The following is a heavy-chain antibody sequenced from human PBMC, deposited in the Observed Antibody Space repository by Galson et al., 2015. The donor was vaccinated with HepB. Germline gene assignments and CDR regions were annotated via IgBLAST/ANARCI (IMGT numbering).Heavy chain of an antibody. Sequence: SVKVSCKASGYTFSSYSITWVRQAPGQGLEWVGWISPHNRYTNYAQNLQGRVTMTTDTSTTTAYMELRSLRSDDTAVYYCARGALVVAVGATQNNWFDPWGRGTLVTVSS. CDR2: ISPHNRYT. J-gene: IGHJ5*02. CDR1: GYTFSSYS. V-gene: IGHV1-18*01. D-gene: IGHD2-15*01. CDR3: ARGALVVAVGATQNNWFDP.